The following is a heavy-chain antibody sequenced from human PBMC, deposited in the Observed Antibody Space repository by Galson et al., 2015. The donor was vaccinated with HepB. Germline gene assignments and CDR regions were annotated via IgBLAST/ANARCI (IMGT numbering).Heavy chain of an antibody. CDR2: IIPIFGIA. D-gene: IGHD5-24*01. Sequence: SVKVSCKASGGTFSSYAISWVRQAPGQGLEWMGGIIPIFGIANYAQKFQGRVTITADKSTSTAYMELSSLRSEDTAVYYCGYGYSTGPIRYYYYGMDVWGQGTTVTVSS. J-gene: IGHJ6*02. V-gene: IGHV1-69*10. CDR3: GYGYSTGPIRYYYYGMDV. CDR1: GGTFSSYA.